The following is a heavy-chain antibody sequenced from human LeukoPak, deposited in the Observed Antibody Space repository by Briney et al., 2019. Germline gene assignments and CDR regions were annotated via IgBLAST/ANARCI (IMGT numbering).Heavy chain of an antibody. CDR3: ARVDDYVWGSFDY. CDR2: IYYSGST. Sequence: SETLSLTCTVSGGSISSYYWSWIRQPPGKGLEWIGYIYYSGSTNYNPSLKSRVTISVDTSKNQFSLKLSSVTAADTAVYYCARVDDYVWGSFDYWGQGTLVTVSS. J-gene: IGHJ4*02. V-gene: IGHV4-59*01. CDR1: GGSISSYY. D-gene: IGHD3-16*01.